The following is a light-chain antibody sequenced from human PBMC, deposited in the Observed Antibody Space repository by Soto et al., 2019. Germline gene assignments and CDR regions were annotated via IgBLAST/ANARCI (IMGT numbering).Light chain of an antibody. CDR2: GAS. CDR3: QQDYNLPT. Sequence: PGERVTLSCRASQSVSSSYLTWYQQKPGQAPRLLIYGASTRATSIPARFSGSGSGTDFTLTISSLQPEDFAVYYCQQDYNLPTFGQGTRLEMK. CDR1: QSVSSSY. J-gene: IGKJ5*01. V-gene: IGKV3D-7*01.